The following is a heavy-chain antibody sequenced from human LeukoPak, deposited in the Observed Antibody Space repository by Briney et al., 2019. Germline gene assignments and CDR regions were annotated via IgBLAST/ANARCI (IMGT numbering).Heavy chain of an antibody. D-gene: IGHD6-13*01. CDR2: ISGSGGST. CDR3: AKWPPVGIAAAGDY. J-gene: IGHJ4*02. V-gene: IGHV3-23*01. Sequence: RAGGSLRLSCAASGFTFSSYAMSWVRQAPGKGLEWVSAISGSGGSTYYADSVKGRFTISRDNSKNTLYLQMNSLRAEDTAVYYCAKWPPVGIAAAGDYWGQGTLVTVSS. CDR1: GFTFSSYA.